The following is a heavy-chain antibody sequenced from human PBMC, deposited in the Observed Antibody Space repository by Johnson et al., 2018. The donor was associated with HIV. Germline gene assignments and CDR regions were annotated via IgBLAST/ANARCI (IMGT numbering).Heavy chain of an antibody. CDR1: GFSFSTYG. V-gene: IGHV3-30*02. J-gene: IGHJ3*02. Sequence: QVQLVESGGGVVQPGGSLRLSCAASGFSFSTYGMHWVRQAPGKGLKWVSFIRYDGSNKYYADFVKGRFSISRDNSKNTLYLQMNSLRAEDTAVYYCARPHIVVVTAGYAFDIWGQGTMVIVSS. CDR2: IRYDGSNK. D-gene: IGHD2-21*02. CDR3: ARPHIVVVTAGYAFDI.